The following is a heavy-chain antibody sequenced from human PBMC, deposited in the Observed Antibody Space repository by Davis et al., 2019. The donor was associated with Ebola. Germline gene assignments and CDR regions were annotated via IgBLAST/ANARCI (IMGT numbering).Heavy chain of an antibody. J-gene: IGHJ3*02. D-gene: IGHD2-21*01. Sequence: PGGSLRLSCTVSGVSITTHFWSWIRQPPGKGLEWVGYIHHGGSANSNPSLKSRVTFSIDPSKSQVSLKLTSVTAADTAVYYCARDTRPCGGHCYDDTFDMWGQGTMVIVSS. CDR1: GVSITTHF. CDR3: ARDTRPCGGHCYDDTFDM. CDR2: IHHGGSA. V-gene: IGHV4-59*11.